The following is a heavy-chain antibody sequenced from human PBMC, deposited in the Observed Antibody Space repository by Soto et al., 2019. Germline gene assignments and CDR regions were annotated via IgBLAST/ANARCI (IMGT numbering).Heavy chain of an antibody. V-gene: IGHV4-31*03. CDR1: GGSFSGGGYY. CDR2: ISYSGNT. J-gene: IGHJ3*02. D-gene: IGHD3-3*01. Sequence: SETLSLTCTVSGGSFSGGGYYWSWIRQHPGKGLEWMGYISYSGNTKYKPSLQSRITISVDTSENQFSLRLTSVTAADTAIYFCARTSIFGVVLNAFDIWGQGTLVTVSS. CDR3: ARTSIFGVVLNAFDI.